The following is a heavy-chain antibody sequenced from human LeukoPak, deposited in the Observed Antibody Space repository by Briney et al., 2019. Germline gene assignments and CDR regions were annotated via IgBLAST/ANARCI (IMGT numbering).Heavy chain of an antibody. Sequence: PSETLSLTCTVSGGSISSYYWSWIRQPPGKGLEWIGYIYYSGSTNYNPSLKSRVTVSVDTSKNQFSLKLSSVTAADTAVYYCARHRSVYYDAFDIWGQGTMVTVSS. CDR2: IYYSGST. D-gene: IGHD1-14*01. V-gene: IGHV4-59*08. J-gene: IGHJ3*02. CDR3: ARHRSVYYDAFDI. CDR1: GGSISSYY.